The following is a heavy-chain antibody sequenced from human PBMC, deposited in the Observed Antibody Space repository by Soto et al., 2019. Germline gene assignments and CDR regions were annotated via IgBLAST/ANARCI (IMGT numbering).Heavy chain of an antibody. D-gene: IGHD2-21*02. Sequence: SETLSLTCTVSGGSISSYYWSWIRQPAGKGLEWIGRIYTSGSTNYNPSLKSRVTMSVDTSKNQFSLKLSSVTAADTAVYYCARDHLNPYCGGDCPETFDIWGQGTMVTVSS. CDR1: GGSISSYY. CDR2: IYTSGST. J-gene: IGHJ3*02. V-gene: IGHV4-4*07. CDR3: ARDHLNPYCGGDCPETFDI.